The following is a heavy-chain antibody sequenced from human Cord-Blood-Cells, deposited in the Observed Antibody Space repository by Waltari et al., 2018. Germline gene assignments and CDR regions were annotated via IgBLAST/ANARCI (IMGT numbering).Heavy chain of an antibody. CDR3: ARGTSSSAYYYYGMDV. D-gene: IGHD6-6*01. CDR2: IIPIFGTA. V-gene: IGHV1-69*06. J-gene: IGHJ6*02. CDR1: GGTFSSYA. Sequence: QVQLVQSGAEVKKPGSSVKVSCKASGGTFSSYAISWVRQAPGQGLEWIGGIIPIFGTANDAQKFKGRVTITADKATSTAYMELSSLRSEDTAVYYCARGTSSSAYYYYGMDVWGQGTTVTVSS.